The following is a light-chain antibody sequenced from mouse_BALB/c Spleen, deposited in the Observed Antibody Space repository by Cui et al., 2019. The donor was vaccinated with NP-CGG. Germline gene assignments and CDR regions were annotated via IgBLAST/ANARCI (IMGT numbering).Light chain of an antibody. CDR3: ALWYSNHWV. V-gene: IGLV1*01. Sequence: HAVSTPASAPTTSPGETVTLTGRSSTGTVTTSNYANWVQEKPDHLFTGLIGGTNNRAPGVPARFSGSLIGDKAALTITGAQTEDEAIYFCALWYSNHWVFGGGTKLTVL. CDR2: GTN. J-gene: IGLJ1*01. CDR1: TGTVTTSNY.